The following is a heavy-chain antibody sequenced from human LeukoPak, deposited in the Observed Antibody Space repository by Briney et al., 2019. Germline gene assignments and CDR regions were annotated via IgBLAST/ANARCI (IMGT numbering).Heavy chain of an antibody. D-gene: IGHD5-24*01. Sequence: GGSLRLSCAASGFTFTNHAMAWVRLAPGKGLEWVSTLSDSGASTYYANSVKGRFTISRDNSRNTMYLQMDSLRADDTGVYFCARTPNRDGYSHIDFWGQGALVTVSS. J-gene: IGHJ4*02. CDR1: GFTFTNHA. V-gene: IGHV3-23*01. CDR3: ARTPNRDGYSHIDF. CDR2: LSDSGAST.